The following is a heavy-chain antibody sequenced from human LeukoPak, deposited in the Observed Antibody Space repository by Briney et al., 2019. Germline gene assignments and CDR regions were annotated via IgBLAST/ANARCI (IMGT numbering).Heavy chain of an antibody. CDR3: ARAPGSLVSIAARPYYFDY. Sequence: GGSLRLSCAASGFTFTSYSMNWVRQAPGKGLEWVSSISSSSSYIYYADSVKGRFAISRDNSKNTLYLQINSLRAEDTAVYYCARAPGSLVSIAARPYYFDYWGQGSLVTVSS. V-gene: IGHV3-21*04. CDR2: ISSSSSYI. CDR1: GFTFTSYS. J-gene: IGHJ4*02. D-gene: IGHD6-6*01.